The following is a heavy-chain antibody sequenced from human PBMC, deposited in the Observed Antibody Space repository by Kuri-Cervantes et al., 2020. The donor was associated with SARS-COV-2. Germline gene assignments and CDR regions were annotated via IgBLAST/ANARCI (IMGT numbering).Heavy chain of an antibody. J-gene: IGHJ5*02. CDR2: INHSGST. Sequence: ESLKISCTVSGGSISSSSYYWSWIRQPPGKGLEWIGEINHSGSTNYNPSLKSRVTISVDTSKNQFSLKLSSVTAADTAVYYCARVKGIVLIDWIDPWGQGTLVTVSS. V-gene: IGHV4-39*07. CDR3: ARVKGIVLIDWIDP. D-gene: IGHD2-8*01. CDR1: GGSISSSSYY.